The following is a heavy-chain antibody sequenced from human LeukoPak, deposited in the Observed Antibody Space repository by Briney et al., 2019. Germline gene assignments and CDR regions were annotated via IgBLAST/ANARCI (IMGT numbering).Heavy chain of an antibody. J-gene: IGHJ6*04. D-gene: IGHD3-9*01. V-gene: IGHV3-30*04. Sequence: PGRSLRLSCAASGFTFSSYAMHWVRQAPGKGLEWVAVISYDGSNKYYADSVKGRFTISRGNSKNTLYLQMNSLRAEDTAVYYCAVPPYDILTGYYNTPQYGMDVWGKGTTVTVSS. CDR3: AVPPYDILTGYYNTPQYGMDV. CDR1: GFTFSSYA. CDR2: ISYDGSNK.